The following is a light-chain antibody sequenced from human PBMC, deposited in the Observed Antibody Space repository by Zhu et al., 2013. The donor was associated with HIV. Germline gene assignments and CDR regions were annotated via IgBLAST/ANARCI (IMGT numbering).Light chain of an antibody. CDR1: QSVYNY. Sequence: EIVLTQSPATLSLSPGERATLSCRASQSVYNYLAWYQQQPGQAPRLLIYDASNRATGIPARFSGSGSGTDFTLTISSLEPEDFAVYYCQQYGSSPGTFGQGTKVDIK. CDR3: QQYGSSPGT. V-gene: IGKV3-11*01. CDR2: DAS. J-gene: IGKJ1*01.